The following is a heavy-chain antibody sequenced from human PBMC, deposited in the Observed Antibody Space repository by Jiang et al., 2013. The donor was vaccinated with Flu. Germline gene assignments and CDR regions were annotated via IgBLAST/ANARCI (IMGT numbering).Heavy chain of an antibody. D-gene: IGHD5-18*01. J-gene: IGHJ3*02. V-gene: IGHV5-51*01. CDR1: GYRFASYW. CDR2: IYPGDSDT. CDR3: ARRRGYTYGHPDAFDI. Sequence: GAEVKKPGESLKISCKGSGYRFASYWIDWVRQMPGKGLEWMGIIYPGDSDTRYSPSFQGQVTISADKSISTAYLQWSSLEASDTAIYYCARRRGYTYGHPDAFDIWGQGTIVTVSS.